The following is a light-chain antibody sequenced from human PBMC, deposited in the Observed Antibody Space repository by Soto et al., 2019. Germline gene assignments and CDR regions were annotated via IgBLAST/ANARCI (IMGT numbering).Light chain of an antibody. V-gene: IGLV2-23*02. CDR1: SSDVGSHNL. CDR3: CSSGGSRAV. CDR2: EVS. J-gene: IGLJ7*01. Sequence: QSALTQPASVSGSPGQSITISCTGTSSDVGSHNLVSWYQQHPGQAPKLMIYEVSKRPLGVSARFSASKSGNTASLTISGLQDEDEADYYCCSSGGSRAVFGGGTQLTVL.